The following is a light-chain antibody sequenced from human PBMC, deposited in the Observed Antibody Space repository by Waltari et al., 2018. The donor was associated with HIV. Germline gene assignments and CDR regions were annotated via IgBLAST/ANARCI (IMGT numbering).Light chain of an antibody. J-gene: IGKJ2*01. CDR1: QSLYSSSNKNS. V-gene: IGKV4-1*01. Sequence: LAVSLGERATIMCKSSQSLYSSSNKNSLAWYQQKPGHPPDRFSGSGSGTDFTLTISSLQAEDVAVYYCQQYYTTPYTFGQGTKLGIK. CDR3: QQYYTTPYT.